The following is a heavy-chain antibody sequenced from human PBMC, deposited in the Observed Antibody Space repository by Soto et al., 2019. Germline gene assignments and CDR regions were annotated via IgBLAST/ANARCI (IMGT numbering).Heavy chain of an antibody. CDR1: GGSISSYY. CDR3: ARLQMIVVYDAFDI. Sequence: QVQLQESGPGLVKPSETLSLTCTVSGGSISSYYWSWIRQPPGKGLEWIGYIYYSGGTNYNPSLKSRVTISVDTSKNQFSLKLSSVTASDTAVYYCARLQMIVVYDAFDIWGQGTMVTVSS. J-gene: IGHJ3*02. CDR2: IYYSGGT. D-gene: IGHD3-22*01. V-gene: IGHV4-59*08.